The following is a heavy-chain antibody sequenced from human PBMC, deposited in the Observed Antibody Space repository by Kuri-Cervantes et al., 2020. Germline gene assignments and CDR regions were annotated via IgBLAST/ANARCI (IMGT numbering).Heavy chain of an antibody. V-gene: IGHV6-1*01. CDR3: AREKLGYAYYFDY. CDR2: TYYRSKWYN. D-gene: IGHD5-12*01. CDR1: GDSVSSNSAA. Sequence: LRLSCAISGDSVSSNSAAWNWIRQSLSRGLEWLGRTYYRSKWYNDYAVSVKSRITINPDTSKNQFSLQLNSVTPEDTAVYHCAREKLGYAYYFDYWGQGTLVTVSS. J-gene: IGHJ4*02.